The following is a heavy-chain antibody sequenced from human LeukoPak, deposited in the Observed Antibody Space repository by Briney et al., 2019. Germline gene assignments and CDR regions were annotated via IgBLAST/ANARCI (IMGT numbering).Heavy chain of an antibody. CDR2: ISFSSSYI. CDR3: ATKGGDDSTGYFPNY. CDR1: GINFSSYS. J-gene: IGHJ4*02. V-gene: IGHV3-21*01. D-gene: IGHD3-22*01. Sequence: GGSLRLSCAASGINFSSYSMNWVRQAPGKGLEWVSSISFSSSYIYYADSVKGRFTISRDNAKNSLYLQMNSLRAEDTAVYYCATKGGDDSTGYFPNYWGQGTLVTVSS.